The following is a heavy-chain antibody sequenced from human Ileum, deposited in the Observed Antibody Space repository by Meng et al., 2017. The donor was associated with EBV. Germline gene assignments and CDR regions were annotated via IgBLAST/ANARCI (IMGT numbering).Heavy chain of an antibody. Sequence: QVRLQGPGPGLLSPSGPLSLPGAVSGGSISVINWWSWVRQSPEKGLEWIGEMSDSGITHYNPSLKSRVTISADKSNNQFSLKLTSVTSADTAVYFCAKNGEKYFEYWGQGTLVTVSS. CDR3: AKNGEKYFEY. CDR1: GGSISVINW. CDR2: MSDSGIT. J-gene: IGHJ4*02. V-gene: IGHV4-4*02.